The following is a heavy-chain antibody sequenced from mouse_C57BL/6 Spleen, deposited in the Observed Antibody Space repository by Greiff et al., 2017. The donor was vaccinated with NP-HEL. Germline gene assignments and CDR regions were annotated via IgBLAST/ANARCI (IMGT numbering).Heavy chain of an antibody. Sequence: QVQLKQPGAELVKPGASVKMSCKASGYTFTSYWITWVKQRPGQGLEWIGDIYPGSGSTNYNEKFKSKATLTVDTSSSTAYMQLSSLTSEDSAVYYCARKIYYGNYGFAYGGQGTLVTVSA. J-gene: IGHJ3*01. CDR1: GYTFTSYW. CDR2: IYPGSGST. D-gene: IGHD2-1*01. CDR3: ARKIYYGNYGFAY. V-gene: IGHV1-55*01.